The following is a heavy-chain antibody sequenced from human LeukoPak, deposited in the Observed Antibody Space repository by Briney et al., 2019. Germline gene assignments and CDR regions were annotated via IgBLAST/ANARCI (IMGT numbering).Heavy chain of an antibody. Sequence: PSETLSLTCAVSGYSISSGYYWGWIRQPPGKGLEWIGSIYHSGSTYCNPSLKSRVIISVDTSKNQFSLKLSSVTAADTAVYYCVCRGYSGYDPIDYWGQGTLVTVSS. CDR3: VCRGYSGYDPIDY. J-gene: IGHJ4*02. V-gene: IGHV4-38-2*01. CDR1: GYSISSGYY. CDR2: IYHSGST. D-gene: IGHD5-12*01.